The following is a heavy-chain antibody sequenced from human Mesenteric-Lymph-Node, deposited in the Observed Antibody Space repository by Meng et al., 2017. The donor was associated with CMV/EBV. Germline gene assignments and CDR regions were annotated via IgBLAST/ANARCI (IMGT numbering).Heavy chain of an antibody. CDR2: IIPISGAA. D-gene: IGHD2-2*01. CDR3: ARGYCSSSPCYGFYGMDV. J-gene: IGHJ6*02. V-gene: IGHV1-69*06. CDR1: GFTFTAYY. Sequence: SVKVSCKTSGFTFTAYYIHWVRQAPGQGLEWMGRIIPISGAANYAQKFQDRVTITADKYTSIAHMELSSLRSEDTAVYYCARGYCSSSPCYGFYGMDVWGQGTTVTVSS.